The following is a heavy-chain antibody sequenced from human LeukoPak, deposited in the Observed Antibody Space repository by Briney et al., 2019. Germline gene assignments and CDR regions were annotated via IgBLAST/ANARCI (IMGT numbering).Heavy chain of an antibody. D-gene: IGHD6-13*01. CDR2: ISGSGGST. Sequence: GGSLRLSCAASGFTFSSYAISWVRQAQGKGQDWVSAISGSGGSTYYADSVKGRFTISRDNSKNTLYLQMNSLRAEDTAVYYCAKDPASSSWYQDNWFDPWGQGTLVTVSS. V-gene: IGHV3-23*01. CDR3: AKDPASSSWYQDNWFDP. CDR1: GFTFSSYA. J-gene: IGHJ5*02.